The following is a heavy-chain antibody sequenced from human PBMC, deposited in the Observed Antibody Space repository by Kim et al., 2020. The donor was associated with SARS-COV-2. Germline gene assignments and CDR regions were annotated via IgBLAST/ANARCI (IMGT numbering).Heavy chain of an antibody. D-gene: IGHD6-13*01. V-gene: IGHV3-53*01. Sequence: ADAGKGRFTSSGDNTKNTLYLEMNSLRAEDTAVYYCARSPHPQYSSSTFDYWGQGTLVTVSS. CDR3: ARSPHPQYSSSTFDY. J-gene: IGHJ4*02.